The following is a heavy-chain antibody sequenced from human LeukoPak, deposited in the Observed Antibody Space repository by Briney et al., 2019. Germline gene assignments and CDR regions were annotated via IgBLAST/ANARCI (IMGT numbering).Heavy chain of an antibody. CDR1: GYTFTSYG. CDR2: ISAYNGNT. CDR3: ARVRTSSLYNWFDP. J-gene: IGHJ5*02. Sequence: GASVKVSCKASGYTFTSYGISWVRQAPGQGLEWMGWISAYNGNTNYAQRLQGRVTMTTDTSTSTAYMELRSLRSDDTAVYYCARVRTSSLYNWFDPWGQGTLVTVSS. V-gene: IGHV1-18*01. D-gene: IGHD2-2*01.